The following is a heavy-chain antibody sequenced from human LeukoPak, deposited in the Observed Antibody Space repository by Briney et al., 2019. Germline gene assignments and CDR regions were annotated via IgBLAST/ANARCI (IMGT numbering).Heavy chain of an antibody. Sequence: ASVKVSCRASGYTITRWFMHWVRQAPGQGLEWMGIINPSGGSTSYAQKFQGRVTMTRDMSTSTVYMEVNSLRSEDTAVYYCARIWTGGYWGQGTLVTVSS. J-gene: IGHJ4*02. CDR1: GYTITRWF. V-gene: IGHV1-46*01. CDR2: INPSGGST. D-gene: IGHD3/OR15-3a*01. CDR3: ARIWTGGY.